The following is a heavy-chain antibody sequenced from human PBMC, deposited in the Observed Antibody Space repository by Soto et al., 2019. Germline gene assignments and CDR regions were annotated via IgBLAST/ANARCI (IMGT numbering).Heavy chain of an antibody. CDR1: GFTFSSYS. V-gene: IGHV3-21*01. Sequence: GGSLRLSCASSGFTFSSYSMNWVRQAPGKGLEWVSSISSSSYIYYADSVKGRFTISRDNAKNSLYLQMNSLRAEDTAVYYCARDSVEVVADTVGDFDYWGQGTLVTVSS. J-gene: IGHJ4*02. CDR2: ISSSSYI. CDR3: ARDSVEVVADTVGDFDY. D-gene: IGHD2-15*01.